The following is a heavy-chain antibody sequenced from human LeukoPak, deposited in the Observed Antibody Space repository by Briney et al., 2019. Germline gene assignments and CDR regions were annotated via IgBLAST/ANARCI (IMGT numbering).Heavy chain of an antibody. J-gene: IGHJ4*02. CDR1: GESFSGFY. CDR3: ARDVRLGELSAGDY. Sequence: SETLSLTCAVYGESFSGFYWSWIRQPPGKGLEWIGEINHSGSTNYNPSLKSRVTISGDTSKSQFSLRLTSVTAADTAVYFCARDVRLGELSAGDYWGQGALVTVSS. D-gene: IGHD3-16*02. V-gene: IGHV4-34*01. CDR2: INHSGST.